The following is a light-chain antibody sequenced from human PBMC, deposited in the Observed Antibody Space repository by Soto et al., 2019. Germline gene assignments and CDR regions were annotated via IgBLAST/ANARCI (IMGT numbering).Light chain of an antibody. CDR1: QSISGY. J-gene: IGKJ1*01. CDR3: QQTYSSPQWT. V-gene: IGKV1-39*01. CDR2: AAV. Sequence: DIQMTQSPFSLSASVGDRVTITCRASQSISGYLNWYQQKPGKPPKLLIYAAVSLQSGIPSRFSAYGSGTDFTLTISSLQPEDFATYYCQQTYSSPQWTFGQGTKVDIK.